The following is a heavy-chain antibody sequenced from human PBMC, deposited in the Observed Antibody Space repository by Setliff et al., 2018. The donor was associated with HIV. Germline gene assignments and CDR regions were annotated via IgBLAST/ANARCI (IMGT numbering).Heavy chain of an antibody. CDR3: ARARGRAQLSYYFDY. Sequence: PSETLSLTCTVSGHSITSDYQWGWIRQPPGKGLEWIGSIYHSGSTYYNPSLKSRVTISVDTSKNQFSLKLSSVTAADTAVYYCARARGRAQLSYYFDYWGQGRLVTVSS. J-gene: IGHJ4*02. CDR2: IYHSGST. V-gene: IGHV4-38-2*02. CDR1: GHSITSDYQ. D-gene: IGHD2-2*01.